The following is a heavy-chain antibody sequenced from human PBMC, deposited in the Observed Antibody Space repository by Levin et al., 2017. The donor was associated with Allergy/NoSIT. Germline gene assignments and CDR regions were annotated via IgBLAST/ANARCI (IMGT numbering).Heavy chain of an antibody. CDR2: IHTDTSIT. CDR3: ARGGCSATSCLDY. Sequence: PGGSLRLSCAASGFIFSSKYMHWVRQTPGKGLAWVSNIHTDTSITNYADSVKGRFTISRDNAKNTLYLQMNSLRAEDTDVYYCARGGCSATSCLDYWGQGTLVTVSS. CDR1: GFIFSSKY. J-gene: IGHJ4*02. D-gene: IGHD2-15*01. V-gene: IGHV3-74*01.